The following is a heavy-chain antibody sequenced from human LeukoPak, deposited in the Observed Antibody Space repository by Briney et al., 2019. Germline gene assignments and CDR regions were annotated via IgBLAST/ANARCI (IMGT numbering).Heavy chain of an antibody. CDR2: IIPIFGTA. CDR3: AADRGYYDREGAFDI. V-gene: IGHV1-69*05. Sequence: ASVKVSCKASGGTFSSYAISWVRQAPGQGLEWMGGIIPIFGTANYAQKFQGRVTITTDESTSTAYMELSSLRSEDTAVYYCAADRGYYDREGAFDIWGQGTMVTVSS. J-gene: IGHJ3*02. CDR1: GGTFSSYA. D-gene: IGHD3-22*01.